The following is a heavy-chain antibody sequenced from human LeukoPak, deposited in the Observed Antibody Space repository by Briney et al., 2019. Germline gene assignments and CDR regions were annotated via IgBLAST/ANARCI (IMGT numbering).Heavy chain of an antibody. D-gene: IGHD2-15*01. J-gene: IGHJ1*01. CDR2: IYTGGTT. CDR1: GFTVISKY. Sequence: PGGSLRLSCAASGFTVISKYMGSVRQAAGKGLEWDSAIYTGGTTDYADSVKGTFTISIDNSKDTLNLQMNSLRAEDTAVYYCMRGCCSGGNCYSFPLQHWGQGTLVTVSS. V-gene: IGHV3-66*01. CDR3: MRGCCSGGNCYSFPLQH.